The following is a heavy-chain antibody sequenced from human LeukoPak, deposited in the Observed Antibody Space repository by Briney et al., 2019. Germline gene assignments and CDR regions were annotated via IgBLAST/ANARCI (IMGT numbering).Heavy chain of an antibody. Sequence: GGSLRLSCAASGFTFSSYWMSWVRQAPGRGLEWVANIRQDGSEKFYVDSVKGRFTISRDNAKNSLYLQMNSLRAEDTAVYYCAREPLGIVVVNYGMDVWGQGTTVTVSS. CDR2: IRQDGSEK. V-gene: IGHV3-7*03. CDR1: GFTFSSYW. D-gene: IGHD3-22*01. J-gene: IGHJ6*02. CDR3: AREPLGIVVVNYGMDV.